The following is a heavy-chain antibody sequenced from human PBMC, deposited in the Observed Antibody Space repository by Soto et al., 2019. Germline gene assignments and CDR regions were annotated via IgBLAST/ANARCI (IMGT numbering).Heavy chain of an antibody. CDR1: GYSFANYW. D-gene: IGHD2-2*02. V-gene: IGHV5-51*01. CDR3: AIVVVPAAITGWDYYYYGMDV. Sequence: PGESLKISCQGFGYSFANYWIAWVRQMPGKGLDWMGNIYPGDSDTTYSPSFRGQVTISADKSISTAYLQWSSLKASDTAMYYCAIVVVPAAITGWDYYYYGMDVWGQGTTVTVSS. CDR2: IYPGDSDT. J-gene: IGHJ6*02.